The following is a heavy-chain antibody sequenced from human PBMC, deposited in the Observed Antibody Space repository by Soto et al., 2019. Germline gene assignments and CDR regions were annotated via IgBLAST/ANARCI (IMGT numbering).Heavy chain of an antibody. Sequence: GASVKVPCNASGYTFTSYAMHCVRQAPGQRLAWMGRINAGNGNTKYSQKFQGRVTITRDTSASTAYMELSSLRSEDTAVYYCAGGGQPLRSLLRYFEWAKGHPYYYEYYGIDVWGQGTTVTVSS. V-gene: IGHV1-3*01. J-gene: IGHJ6*02. CDR3: AGGGQPLRSLLRYFEWAKGHPYYYEYYGIDV. CDR2: INAGNGNT. D-gene: IGHD3-9*01. CDR1: GYTFTSYA.